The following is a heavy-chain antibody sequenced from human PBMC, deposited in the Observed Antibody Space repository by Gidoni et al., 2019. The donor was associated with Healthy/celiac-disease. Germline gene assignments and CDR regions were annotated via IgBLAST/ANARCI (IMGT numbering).Heavy chain of an antibody. V-gene: IGHV1-69*17. D-gene: IGHD3-3*01. Sequence: EVKKPGSSVKVSCKASGGTFSSYAISWVRQAPGQGLEWMGGIIPIFGIANYAQKFQGRVTITADKSTSTAYMELSSLRSEDTAVYYCASFGSGIFGVANPTLDNWFDPWGQGTLVTVSS. CDR1: GGTFSSYA. CDR2: IIPIFGIA. CDR3: ASFGSGIFGVANPTLDNWFDP. J-gene: IGHJ5*02.